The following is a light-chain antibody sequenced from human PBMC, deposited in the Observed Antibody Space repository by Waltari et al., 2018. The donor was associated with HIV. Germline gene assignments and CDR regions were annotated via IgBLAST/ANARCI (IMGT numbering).Light chain of an antibody. CDR2: DAS. V-gene: IGKV3-11*01. J-gene: IGKJ4*01. Sequence: ENVLTQSPATLSLSPGERATLSCRAIQSVSSLLAWYQQKPGQAPRLLIYDASNRATGTPPRFSGSGSGTDFTLSISSLEPEDFAVYYCQQRSSWPLTFGGGTKVEIK. CDR3: QQRSSWPLT. CDR1: QSVSSL.